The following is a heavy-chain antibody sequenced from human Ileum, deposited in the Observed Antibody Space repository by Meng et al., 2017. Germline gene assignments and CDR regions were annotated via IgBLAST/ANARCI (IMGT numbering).Heavy chain of an antibody. D-gene: IGHD3-22*01. CDR2: IYNSRST. CDR3: SGGNVKSYECFSY. V-gene: IGHV4-59*02. J-gene: IGHJ4*02. CDR1: GASVSNSH. Sequence: GSLRLSCTSSGASVSNSHWSWIPQPPGKGLEWIGYIYNSRSTNYNPSLKSRVNISVDTSKNQFSMKLTSVTAADTAVYYCSGGNVKSYECFSYRGQGTLVTVSS.